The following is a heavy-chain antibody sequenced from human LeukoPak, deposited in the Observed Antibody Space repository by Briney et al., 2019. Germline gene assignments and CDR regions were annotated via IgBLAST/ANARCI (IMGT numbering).Heavy chain of an antibody. CDR1: GYTFSDYY. D-gene: IGHD3-22*01. Sequence: GASVKVSCKASGYTFSDYYMYWVRQAPGQGLEWMGWIRSASGGTNYAQKFQGRVTMTRDTPISAAYMELSRLRPDDTAVYYCARAPRYYDASGSYPLGHWGQGTLVTVSS. J-gene: IGHJ4*02. CDR2: IRSASGGT. V-gene: IGHV1-2*02. CDR3: ARAPRYYDASGSYPLGH.